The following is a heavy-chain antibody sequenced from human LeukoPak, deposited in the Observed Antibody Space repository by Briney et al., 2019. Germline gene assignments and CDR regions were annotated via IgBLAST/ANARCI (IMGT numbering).Heavy chain of an antibody. J-gene: IGHJ4*02. CDR3: ARGNYYDSSGYYTLFDY. Sequence: SETLSLTCTVSGGSISSYYWSWIRQPAGKGLEWIGRIYTSGSTNYNPSLKSRVTMSVDTSKNQFSLKLSSVTAADTAVYYCARGNYYDSSGYYTLFDYWGQGTLVTVSS. CDR1: GGSISSYY. D-gene: IGHD3-22*01. V-gene: IGHV4-4*07. CDR2: IYTSGST.